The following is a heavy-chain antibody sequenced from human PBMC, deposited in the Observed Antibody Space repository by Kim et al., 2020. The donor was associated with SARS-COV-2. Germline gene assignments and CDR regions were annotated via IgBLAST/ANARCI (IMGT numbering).Heavy chain of an antibody. CDR2: IWYDGSNK. J-gene: IGHJ4*02. CDR1: GFTFSSYG. CDR3: ARGGSGSYYHDY. Sequence: GGSLRLSCAASGFTFSSYGMHWVRQAPGKGLEWVAVIWYDGSNKYYADSVKGRFTISRDNSKNTLYLQMNSLRAEDTAVYYCARGGSGSYYHDYWGQGTLVTVSS. V-gene: IGHV3-33*01. D-gene: IGHD3-10*01.